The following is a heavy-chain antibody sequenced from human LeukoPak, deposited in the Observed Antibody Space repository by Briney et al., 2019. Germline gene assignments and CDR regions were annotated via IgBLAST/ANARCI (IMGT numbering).Heavy chain of an antibody. CDR1: GYSISSGYY. V-gene: IGHV4-38-2*02. CDR3: ARGRFGELFPLDY. J-gene: IGHJ4*02. CDR2: IYHSGST. Sequence: SETLSLTCTVSGYSISSGYYWGWIRQPPGKGLEWIGSIYHSGSTYYNPSLKSRVTISVDTSKNQFSLKLSSVTAADTAVYYCARGRFGELFPLDYWGQGTLVTVSS. D-gene: IGHD3-10*01.